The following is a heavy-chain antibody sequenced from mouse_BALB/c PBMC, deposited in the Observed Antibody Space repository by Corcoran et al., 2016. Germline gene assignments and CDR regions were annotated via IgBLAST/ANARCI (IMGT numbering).Heavy chain of an antibody. CDR3: ARWDWYFDV. CDR1: GFNIKDTY. V-gene: IGHV14-3*02. Sequence: EVQLQQSGEELVTPGASVKLSCTASGFNIKDTYMHWVKQRPEQGLEWLGRIDPANGNTKYDPKFQGKATITADTSSNTAYLQLSSLTSEDTAVYYCARWDWYFDVWGAGTTVTVSS. J-gene: IGHJ1*01. CDR2: IDPANGNT.